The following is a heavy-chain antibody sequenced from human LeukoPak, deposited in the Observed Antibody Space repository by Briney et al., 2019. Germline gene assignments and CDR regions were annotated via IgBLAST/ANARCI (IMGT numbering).Heavy chain of an antibody. V-gene: IGHV3-30*04. CDR2: ISYDGSNK. J-gene: IGHJ3*02. CDR3: ARAQTRWWELIPDAFDI. CDR1: GFTFSSYA. D-gene: IGHD2-15*01. Sequence: GGSLRLSCAAPGFTFSSYAMHWVRQAPGKGLEWVAVISYDGSNKYYADSVKGRFTISRDNSKNTLYLQMNGLRAEDTAVYYCARAQTRWWELIPDAFDIWGQGTMVTVSS.